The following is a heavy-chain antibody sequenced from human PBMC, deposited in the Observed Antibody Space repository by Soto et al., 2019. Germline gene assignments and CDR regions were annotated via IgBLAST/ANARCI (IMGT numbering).Heavy chain of an antibody. CDR2: INHSGST. V-gene: IGHV4-34*01. CDR1: GGSFSGYY. D-gene: IGHD3-3*01. Sequence: SETLSLTCAVYGGSFSGYYWSWIRQPPGKGLEWIGEINHSGSTNYNPSLKSRVTISVDTSKNQFSLKLSSVTAADTAVYYCARVGITIFGVEPGAHYMDVWGKGTTVTVSS. CDR3: ARVGITIFGVEPGAHYMDV. J-gene: IGHJ6*03.